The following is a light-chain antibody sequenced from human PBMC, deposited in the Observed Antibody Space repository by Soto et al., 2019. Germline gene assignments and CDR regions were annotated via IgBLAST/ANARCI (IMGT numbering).Light chain of an antibody. V-gene: IGLV2-14*01. CDR3: GSYTGSIYV. J-gene: IGLJ1*01. Sequence: QSALTQPASVSGSPGQLITISCTGTSSDVGGYKFVSWYQQHPGKAPKLMIYEVSNRPSGVSSRFSGSKSGNTASLTISGLQAEDEADYSCGSYTGSIYVFGPGTKLTVL. CDR2: EVS. CDR1: SSDVGGYKF.